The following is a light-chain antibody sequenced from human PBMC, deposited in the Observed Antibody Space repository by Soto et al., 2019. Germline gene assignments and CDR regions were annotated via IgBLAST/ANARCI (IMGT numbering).Light chain of an antibody. CDR2: DAS. CDR3: QQRRKRKVK. Sequence: EILLTHSPFTLSWSPGERATLSCRASQSVSSYLAWYQQKPGQAPGLLIYDASNRATGIPARFSGSGSGTELTITISSPEPEDFEVYYCQQRRKRKVKFGQGKRMDIK. V-gene: IGKV3-11*01. CDR1: QSVSSY. J-gene: IGKJ5*01.